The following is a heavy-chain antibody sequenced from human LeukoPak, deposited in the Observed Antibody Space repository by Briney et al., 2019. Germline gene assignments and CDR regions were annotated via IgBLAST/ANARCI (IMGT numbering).Heavy chain of an antibody. V-gene: IGHV4-4*07. D-gene: IGHD6-19*01. Sequence: PSETLSLTCTVSGVSVGSYHWSWIRQPAGKGLEWIGRFYISGSTNYNPSLKSRVTMSVDTSKNQFSLMLTPVTAADTAVYFCARSSTNGWYYFDSWGQGTLVTVSS. J-gene: IGHJ4*02. CDR3: ARSSTNGWYYFDS. CDR1: GVSVGSYH. CDR2: FYISGST.